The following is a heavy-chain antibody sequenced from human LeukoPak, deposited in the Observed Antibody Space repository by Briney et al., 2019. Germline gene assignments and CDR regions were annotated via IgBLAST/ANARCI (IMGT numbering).Heavy chain of an antibody. D-gene: IGHD5-24*01. CDR1: GYTFTSYG. CDR3: ARDYRDGYNFAHPSEDY. CDR2: ISAYNGNT. Sequence: ASVKVSCKASGYTFTSYGISWVRQAPGQGLEWMGWISAYNGNTNYAQKLQGRVTMTTDTSTSTAYMELRSLRSDDTAVYYCARDYRDGYNFAHPSEDYWGQGTLVTVSS. J-gene: IGHJ4*02. V-gene: IGHV1-18*01.